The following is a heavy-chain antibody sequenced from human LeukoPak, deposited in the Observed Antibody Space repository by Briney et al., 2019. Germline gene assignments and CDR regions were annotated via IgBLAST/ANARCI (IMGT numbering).Heavy chain of an antibody. V-gene: IGHV4-34*01. Sequence: SETLSLTCAVYGGSFIGYYWSWIRQPPGKGLEWIGEINHFGSTNYNPSLKSRVTISIDTSKNQFSLKLSSVTAADTAVYYCARDMGSGSSYNWFDPWGQGTLVTVSS. J-gene: IGHJ5*02. CDR1: GGSFIGYY. CDR2: INHFGST. CDR3: ARDMGSGSSYNWFDP. D-gene: IGHD3-10*01.